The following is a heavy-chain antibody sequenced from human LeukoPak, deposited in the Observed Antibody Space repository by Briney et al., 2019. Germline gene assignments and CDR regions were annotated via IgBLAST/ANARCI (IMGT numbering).Heavy chain of an antibody. CDR2: IYYSGST. Sequence: ASETLSLTCTASGGSISSSSYYWGWIRQPPGKGLEWIGYIYYSGSTNYNPSLKSRVTISVDTSKNQFSLKLSSVTAADTAVYYCARSFDSYYYGMDVWGQGTTVTVSS. J-gene: IGHJ6*02. CDR1: GGSISSSSYY. CDR3: ARSFDSYYYGMDV. V-gene: IGHV4-61*05.